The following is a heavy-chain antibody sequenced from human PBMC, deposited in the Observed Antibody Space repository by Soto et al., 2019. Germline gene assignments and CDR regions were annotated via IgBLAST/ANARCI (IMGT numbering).Heavy chain of an antibody. CDR2: ISYDGSNK. CDR1: GFTFSSYA. CDR3: ARRGPRDYDFWSGYNYYGMDV. J-gene: IGHJ6*02. Sequence: EGSLRLSCAASGFTFSSYAMHWVRQAPGKGLEWVAVISYDGSNKYYADSVKGRFTISRDNSKNTLYLQMNSLRAEDTAVYYCARRGPRDYDFWSGYNYYGMDVWGQGTTVTVSS. D-gene: IGHD3-3*01. V-gene: IGHV3-30-3*01.